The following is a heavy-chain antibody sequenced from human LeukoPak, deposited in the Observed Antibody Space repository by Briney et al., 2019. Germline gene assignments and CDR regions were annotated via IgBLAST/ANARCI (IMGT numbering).Heavy chain of an antibody. CDR2: IYSSGNT. Sequence: SETLSLTCTVSGGSISSSGYYWGWIRQPPGKGLDWIGSIYSSGNTYYSPSLKSRVTISLDTSKNQFSLRPSSVTAADTAVYYCARHNSGTYLDWGQGNLVTVSS. CDR3: ARHNSGTYLD. D-gene: IGHD1-26*01. J-gene: IGHJ4*02. CDR1: GGSISSSGYY. V-gene: IGHV4-39*01.